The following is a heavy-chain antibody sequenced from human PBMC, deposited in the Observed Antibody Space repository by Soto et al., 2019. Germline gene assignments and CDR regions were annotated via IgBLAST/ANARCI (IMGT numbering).Heavy chain of an antibody. V-gene: IGHV3-23*01. CDR1: GFTFSSYA. CDR3: AKGDDTAMADYYYYGMDV. D-gene: IGHD5-18*01. J-gene: IGHJ6*02. CDR2: ISGSGGST. Sequence: EVQLLESGGGLVQPGGSLRLSCAASGFTFSSYAMSWVRQAPGKGLEWVSAISGSGGSTYYADSVKGRFTISRDNSNNTLYLQMNSLRAEDTAVYYCAKGDDTAMADYYYYGMDVWGQGTTVTVSS.